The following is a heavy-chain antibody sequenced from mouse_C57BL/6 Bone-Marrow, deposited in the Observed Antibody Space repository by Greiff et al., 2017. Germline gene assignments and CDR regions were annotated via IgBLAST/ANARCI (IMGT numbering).Heavy chain of an antibody. V-gene: IGHV1-82*01. J-gene: IGHJ3*01. Sequence: VMLVESGPELVKPGASVKISCKASGYAFSSSWLNWVKQRPGKGLEWIGRIYPGDGDTNYNGKFKGKATLTADKSSSTAYMQLSSLTSEDSAVYFCARGGYDAWFAYWGQGTLVTVSA. CDR2: IYPGDGDT. CDR3: ARGGYDAWFAY. D-gene: IGHD2-2*01. CDR1: GYAFSSSW.